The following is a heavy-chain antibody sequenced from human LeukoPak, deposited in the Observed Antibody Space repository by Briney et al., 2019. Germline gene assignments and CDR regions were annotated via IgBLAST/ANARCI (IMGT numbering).Heavy chain of an antibody. V-gene: IGHV3-21*01. CDR2: ISSSSSYI. CDR3: ARDWNIPPSD. J-gene: IGHJ4*02. Sequence: GGSLRLSCAASGFTFSRYSMNWVRQAPGKGLEWVSSISSSSSYIYYADSVKGRFTISRDNAKNSLYLQMNSLRAEDSAVYYCARDWNIPPSDWGQGTLVTVSS. D-gene: IGHD2-2*02. CDR1: GFTFSRYS.